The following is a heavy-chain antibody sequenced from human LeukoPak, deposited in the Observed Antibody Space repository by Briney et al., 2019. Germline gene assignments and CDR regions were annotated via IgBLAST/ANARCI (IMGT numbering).Heavy chain of an antibody. CDR3: ARGTVTAPDY. CDR2: IYTDGTA. CDR1: GFTFSNNR. V-gene: IGHV3-53*01. Sequence: GGSLRLSCAASGFTFSNNRMSWVRQAPGRGLEWVSVIYTDGTAYYADSVKGRFTISRDNSKNTLYLQMNRLRPEDTAVYYCARGTVTAPDYWGQGALVTVSS. D-gene: IGHD2-21*02. J-gene: IGHJ4*02.